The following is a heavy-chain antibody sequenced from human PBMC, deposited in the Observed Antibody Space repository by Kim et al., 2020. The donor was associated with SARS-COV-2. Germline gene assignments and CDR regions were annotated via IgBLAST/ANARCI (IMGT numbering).Heavy chain of an antibody. V-gene: IGHV3-30*04. J-gene: IGHJ4*02. D-gene: IGHD2-8*01. CDR3: ARANWVSGGDY. CDR1: GFTFSSYA. Sequence: GGSLRLSCAASGFTFSSYAMHWVRQAPGKGLEWVAVISYDGSNKYYADSVKGRFTISRDNSKNTLYLQMNSLRAEDTAVYYCARANWVSGGDYWGQGTLVTVSS. CDR2: ISYDGSNK.